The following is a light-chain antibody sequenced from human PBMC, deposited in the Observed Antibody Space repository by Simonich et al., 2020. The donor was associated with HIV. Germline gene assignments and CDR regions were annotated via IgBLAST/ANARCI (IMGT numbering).Light chain of an antibody. J-gene: IGKJ4*01. Sequence: EIVMTQSPATLSVSPGNRATLSCRASQSVSSSLAWYQQKPGQAPRLLIYGASTRATGVPDRFSGSGSGTEFSLTISSLQSEDSAVYYCQQYNKWPLTFGGGTKVEIK. V-gene: IGKV3-15*01. CDR2: GAS. CDR3: QQYNKWPLT. CDR1: QSVSSS.